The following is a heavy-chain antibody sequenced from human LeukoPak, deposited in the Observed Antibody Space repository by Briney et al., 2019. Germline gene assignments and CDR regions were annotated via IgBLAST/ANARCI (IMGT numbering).Heavy chain of an antibody. CDR3: ATARLTTYYFDY. CDR2: IIPIFGTA. CDR1: GGTFSSYA. D-gene: IGHD1-14*01. Sequence: VKVSCKASGGTFSSYAISWVRQAPGQGLEWMGGIIPIFGTANYAQKFQGRVTITADESTSTAYMELSSLRSEDTAVYYCATARLTTYYFDYWGQGTLVTVSS. V-gene: IGHV1-69*01. J-gene: IGHJ4*02.